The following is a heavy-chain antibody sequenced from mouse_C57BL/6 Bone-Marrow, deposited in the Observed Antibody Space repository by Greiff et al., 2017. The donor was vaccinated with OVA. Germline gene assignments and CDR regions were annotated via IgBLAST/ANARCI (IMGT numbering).Heavy chain of an antibody. CDR1: GYTFTDYY. CDR2: IGPGSGST. D-gene: IGHD4-1*02. V-gene: IGHV1-77*01. CDR3: GRSTGPYYFDY. J-gene: IGHJ2*01. Sequence: QVQLQQSGAELVKPGASVKISCKASGYTFTDYYINWVKPRPGQGLEWIGKIGPGSGSTYYNEKFKGKATLTADKSSSTAYMQLSSLTSEDSAVYFCGRSTGPYYFDYWGQGTTLTVSS.